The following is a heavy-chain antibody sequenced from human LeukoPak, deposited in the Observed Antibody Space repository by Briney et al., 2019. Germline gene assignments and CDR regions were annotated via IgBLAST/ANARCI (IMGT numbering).Heavy chain of an antibody. D-gene: IGHD5-24*01. CDR1: GGSTSSYS. CDR3: ARQSGWLRIFDY. CDR2: IYYSGST. V-gene: IGHV4-59*08. J-gene: IGHJ4*02. Sequence: SETLSLTCTLSGGSTSSYSWSWIRQPPGEGLEWIGYIYYSGSTNYNPSLKSRVTISVDTSKNQFSLKLSAVTAADTALYYSARQSGWLRIFDYWGQGTLVTVSS.